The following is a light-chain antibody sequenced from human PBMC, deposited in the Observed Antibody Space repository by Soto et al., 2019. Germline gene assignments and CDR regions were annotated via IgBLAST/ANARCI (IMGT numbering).Light chain of an antibody. J-gene: IGLJ2*01. Sequence: QSVLTQPPSVSEVPRQRVTLSCSGSSSNIGKNPVNWYQQLPGKAPKLLIYYDDLLPSGVSDRSSGSKSGTAASLAINGLQSEDDGVYYCAAWDDSLKGVLFGGGTKLTVL. CDR3: AAWDDSLKGVL. CDR1: SSNIGKNP. CDR2: YDD. V-gene: IGLV1-36*01.